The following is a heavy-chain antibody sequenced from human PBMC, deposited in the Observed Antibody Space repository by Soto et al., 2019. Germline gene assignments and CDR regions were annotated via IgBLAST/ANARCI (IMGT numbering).Heavy chain of an antibody. CDR2: INHSGST. CDR1: GGSFSGYY. V-gene: IGHV4-34*01. J-gene: IGHJ5*02. CDR3: ARGDFLGCTTVGGDWFAP. D-gene: IGHD3-3*01. Sequence: QVQLQQWGAGLLKPSETLSLTCAVYGGSFSGYYWSWIRQPPGKGLEWIGEINHSGSTNYNPSLRRRCPRAAEPSKNQCSLELSSVSAAVAGVYSCARGDFLGCTTVGGDWFAPWGKVTLVTGYS.